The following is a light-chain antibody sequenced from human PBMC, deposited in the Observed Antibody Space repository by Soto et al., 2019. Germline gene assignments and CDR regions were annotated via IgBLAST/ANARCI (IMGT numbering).Light chain of an antibody. Sequence: QSVLTQPASVSGSPGQSITISCTGTSSDVGSYSYVSWYQQHPGTAPKLMIYEVTNRPSGVSNRFSGSKSGNTASLTISGLQAEDEADYYCSSYTSTSTLVVFGTGTQLTVL. CDR2: EVT. CDR1: SSDVGSYSY. CDR3: SSYTSTSTLVV. J-gene: IGLJ1*01. V-gene: IGLV2-14*01.